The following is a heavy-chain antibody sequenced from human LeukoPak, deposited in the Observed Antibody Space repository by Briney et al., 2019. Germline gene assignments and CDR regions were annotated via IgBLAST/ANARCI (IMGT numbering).Heavy chain of an antibody. Sequence: GGSLRLSCAASGFTVGNNYMSGVRQAPGKGLEWVSFLYSGGSTYYADSVKGRFTVSRHNSRNTAFLEMNSLRPEDTAVYYCARTKFGGSPYFDYWGQGTLVTVSS. D-gene: IGHD3-10*01. V-gene: IGHV3-53*04. CDR1: GFTVGNNY. CDR3: ARTKFGGSPYFDY. J-gene: IGHJ4*02. CDR2: LYSGGST.